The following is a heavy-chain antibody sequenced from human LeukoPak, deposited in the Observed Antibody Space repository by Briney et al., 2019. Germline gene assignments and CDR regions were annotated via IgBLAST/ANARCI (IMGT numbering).Heavy chain of an antibody. CDR2: IEQDGGEK. J-gene: IGHJ4*02. CDR3: AGGLGWLIDY. V-gene: IGHV3-7*04. CDR1: GFTFSSYA. D-gene: IGHD2-15*01. Sequence: GGSLRLSCAASGFTFSSYAMSWVRQAPGKGLEWVANIEQDGGEKNYVDSVKGRFTISRDNAKNSLYLQMNSLRAEDTAVYYCAGGLGWLIDYWGQGTLVTVSS.